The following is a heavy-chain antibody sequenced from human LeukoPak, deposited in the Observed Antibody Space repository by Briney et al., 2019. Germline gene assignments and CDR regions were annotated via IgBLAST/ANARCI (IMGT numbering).Heavy chain of an antibody. J-gene: IGHJ4*02. Sequence: PGGSLRLSCAASGFTFSSYSMNWVRQAPGKGLEWVSSISSSSSYIYYADSVKGRFTISRDNAKNSLYLQMNSLRAEDTAVYYCARSHYDSGGYYNYFDYWGQGTLVTVSS. CDR1: GFTFSSYS. V-gene: IGHV3-21*01. CDR3: ARSHYDSGGYYNYFDY. D-gene: IGHD3-22*01. CDR2: ISSSSSYI.